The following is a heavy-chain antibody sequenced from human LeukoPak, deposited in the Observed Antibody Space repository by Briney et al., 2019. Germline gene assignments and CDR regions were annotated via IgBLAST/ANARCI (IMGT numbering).Heavy chain of an antibody. D-gene: IGHD1-14*01. V-gene: IGHV1-2*02. Sequence: ASVKVSCKASGYIFIDYYMHWVRQAPGRGFEWMGWISRRSGATKIAEKFQGRVTLTRDTSIRTAYVELTKLASDATPVRFCVSWAGGISDVASFDYWGQGTLVIVSS. CDR2: ISRRSGAT. CDR3: VSWAGGISDVASFDY. CDR1: GYIFIDYY. J-gene: IGHJ4*02.